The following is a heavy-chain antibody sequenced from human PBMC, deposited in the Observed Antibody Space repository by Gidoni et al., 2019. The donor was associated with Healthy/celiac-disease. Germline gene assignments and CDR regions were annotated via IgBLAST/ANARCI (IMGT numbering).Heavy chain of an antibody. D-gene: IGHD6-19*01. CDR3: ASGAVAGHDAFDI. CDR1: GFTFSSYG. Sequence: QVQPVESGGGVVQPGRPLRLPCAASGFTFSSYGMHWVRQDPGKGLEWVAVIWYDGSNKYYADSVKGRFTISRDNSKNTLYLQMNSLRAEDTAVYYCASGAVAGHDAFDIWGQGTMVTVSS. V-gene: IGHV3-33*01. J-gene: IGHJ3*02. CDR2: IWYDGSNK.